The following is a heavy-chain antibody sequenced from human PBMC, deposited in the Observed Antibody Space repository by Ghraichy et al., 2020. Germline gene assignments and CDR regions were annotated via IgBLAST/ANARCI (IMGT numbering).Heavy chain of an antibody. Sequence: SETLSLTCAVSGVSISSSNWWSWVRQPPGKGLEWIGEIYHSGSTNYNPSLKSRVTISVDKSKNQFSLKLSSVTAAGTAVYYCASVGQQLTGDYWGQGTLVTVSS. J-gene: IGHJ4*02. V-gene: IGHV4-4*02. CDR2: IYHSGST. D-gene: IGHD6-13*01. CDR1: GVSISSSNW. CDR3: ASVGQQLTGDY.